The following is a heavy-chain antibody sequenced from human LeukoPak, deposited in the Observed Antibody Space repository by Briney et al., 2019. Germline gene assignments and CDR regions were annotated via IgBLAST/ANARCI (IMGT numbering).Heavy chain of an antibody. J-gene: IGHJ5*02. CDR3: AKSWEHRKDWFDT. CDR2: ISFTGSNT. CDR1: GFSFSSYA. D-gene: IGHD1/OR15-1a*01. Sequence: PGGSLRLSCMASGFSFSSYAMNWVRQAPGKGLEWVSAISFTGSNTYYAESVRGRFTISRDNSKNMLYLHLDGLRAEDTATYFSAKSWEHRKDWFDTWGQGTLVTVSS. V-gene: IGHV3-23*01.